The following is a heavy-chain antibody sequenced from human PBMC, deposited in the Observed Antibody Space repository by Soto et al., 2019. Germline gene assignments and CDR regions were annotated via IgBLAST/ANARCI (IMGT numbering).Heavy chain of an antibody. D-gene: IGHD2-21*02. Sequence: PSETLSLTCAVYGGSFSGYYWSWIRQPPGKGLEWIGEINHSGSTNYNPSLKRRVTISEDTSKNHFFLNLNSVTAADTAVYYCARDHPYGDNWGFDHWGQGAQVTAPQ. J-gene: IGHJ4*02. CDR1: GGSFSGYY. CDR3: ARDHPYGDNWGFDH. V-gene: IGHV4-34*01. CDR2: INHSGST.